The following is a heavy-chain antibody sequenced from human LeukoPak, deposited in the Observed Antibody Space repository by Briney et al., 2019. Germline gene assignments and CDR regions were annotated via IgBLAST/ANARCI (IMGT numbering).Heavy chain of an antibody. CDR2: INAGNGNT. D-gene: IGHD3-10*01. V-gene: IGHV1-3*01. CDR1: GYTFTSYA. Sequence: ASVKVSCKASGYTFTSYAMHWVRQAPGQRLEWMGWINAGNGNTKYSQKFQGRVTLTSDTSASTAYMELSSLRSEDTAVYYCARDRPWFGEFPTPFDPWGQGTLVTVSS. J-gene: IGHJ5*02. CDR3: ARDRPWFGEFPTPFDP.